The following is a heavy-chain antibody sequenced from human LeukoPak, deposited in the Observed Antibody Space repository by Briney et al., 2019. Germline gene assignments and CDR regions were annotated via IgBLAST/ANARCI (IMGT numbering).Heavy chain of an antibody. D-gene: IGHD3-10*01. V-gene: IGHV4-39*01. Sequence: PSETLSLTCTVSGGSISSSSYYWGWIRQPPGKGLEWIGSIYYSGSTYYNPSLKSRVTISVDTSKNQFSLKLSSVTAADTAVYYCARLAYSTNDLRTIWFGELSRQSYFDYWGQGTLVTVSS. CDR2: IYYSGST. J-gene: IGHJ4*02. CDR1: GGSISSSSYY. CDR3: ARLAYSTNDLRTIWFGELSRQSYFDY.